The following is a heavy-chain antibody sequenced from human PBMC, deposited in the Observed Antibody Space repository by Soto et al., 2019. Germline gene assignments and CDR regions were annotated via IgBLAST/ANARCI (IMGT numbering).Heavy chain of an antibody. CDR3: VAASGFLWGSHFDY. CDR1: GFTFSDYY. J-gene: IGHJ4*02. Sequence: GGSLRLSCAASGFTFSDYYMSWIRQAPGKGLEWVSYISSSGSTIYYADSVKGRFTISRDNAKNSLYLQMNSLRAEDTAVYYCVAASGFLWGSHFDYWGQGTLVTVSS. CDR2: ISSSGSTI. D-gene: IGHD6-13*01. V-gene: IGHV3-11*01.